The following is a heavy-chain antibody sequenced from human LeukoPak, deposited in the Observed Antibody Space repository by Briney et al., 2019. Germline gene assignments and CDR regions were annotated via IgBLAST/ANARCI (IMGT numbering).Heavy chain of an antibody. Sequence: SETLSLTCTVSVGSISIDYWSWIPQPAREGLEWIGRIYTSGSTNYNPSLKSRVTMSVDTSKNQFSLKLSSVTAADTAVYYCARVSRDCSSTSCNEGYFDYWGQGTLVTVSS. V-gene: IGHV4-4*07. CDR2: IYTSGST. CDR1: VGSISIDY. J-gene: IGHJ4*02. D-gene: IGHD2-2*01. CDR3: ARVSRDCSSTSCNEGYFDY.